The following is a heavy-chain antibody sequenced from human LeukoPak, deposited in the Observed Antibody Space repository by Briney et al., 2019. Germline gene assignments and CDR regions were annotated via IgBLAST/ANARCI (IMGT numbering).Heavy chain of an antibody. D-gene: IGHD2-15*01. CDR3: ARDVVVAATGVNWFDP. CDR1: GFTFSSYS. J-gene: IGHJ5*02. CDR2: ISSSSSYI. Sequence: GGSLRLSGAASGFTFSSYSMNWVRQAPGKGLEWVSSISSSSSYIYYADSVKGRFTISRDNAKNSLYLQMNSLRAEDTAVYYCARDVVVAATGVNWFDPWGQGTLVTVSS. V-gene: IGHV3-21*01.